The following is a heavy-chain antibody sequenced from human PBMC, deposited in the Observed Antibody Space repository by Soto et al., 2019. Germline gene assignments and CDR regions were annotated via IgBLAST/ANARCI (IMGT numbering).Heavy chain of an antibody. D-gene: IGHD3-22*01. V-gene: IGHV3-30*18. CDR3: AKTPYYYDSSGYLLSTSHFDY. Sequence: QVQLVESGGGVVQPGRSLRLSCAASGFTFSSYGMHWVRQAPGKGLEWVAVISYDGSNKYYADSVKGRFTISRDNSKNTLYLQMNSLRAEDTAVYYCAKTPYYYDSSGYLLSTSHFDYWGQGTLVTVSS. CDR2: ISYDGSNK. J-gene: IGHJ4*02. CDR1: GFTFSSYG.